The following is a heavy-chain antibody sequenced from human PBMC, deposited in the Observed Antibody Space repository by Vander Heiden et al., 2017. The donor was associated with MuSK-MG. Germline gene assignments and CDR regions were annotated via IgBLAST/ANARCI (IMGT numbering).Heavy chain of an antibody. Sequence: QVQLVQSGAEVKKPGASVKVSCKASGYTFTGYYMHCVRQAPGQRLEWMGWINPNSGGTNDAQKFQGRVTMTRDTSISTAYMELSRLRSDDTAVYYCARVGVQGIDYWGQGTLVTVSS. CDR1: GYTFTGYY. CDR2: INPNSGGT. V-gene: IGHV1-2*02. J-gene: IGHJ4*02. CDR3: ARVGVQGIDY. D-gene: IGHD1-26*01.